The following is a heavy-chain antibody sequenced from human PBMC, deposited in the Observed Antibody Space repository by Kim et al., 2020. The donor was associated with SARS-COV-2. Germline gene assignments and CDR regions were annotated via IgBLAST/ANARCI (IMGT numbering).Heavy chain of an antibody. J-gene: IGHJ6*02. CDR3: ARIRVLWFGPIQGGMDV. CDR2: INHSGST. Sequence: SETLSLTCAVYGGSFSGYYWSWIRQPPGKGLEWIGEINHSGSTNYNPSLKSRVTISVDTSKNQFSLKLSSVTAADTAVYYCARIRVLWFGPIQGGMDVWGQGTTVTVSS. CDR1: GGSFSGYY. V-gene: IGHV4-34*01. D-gene: IGHD3-10*01.